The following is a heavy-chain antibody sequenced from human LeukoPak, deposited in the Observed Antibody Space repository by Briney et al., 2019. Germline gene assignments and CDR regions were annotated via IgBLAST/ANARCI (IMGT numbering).Heavy chain of an antibody. Sequence: AGSLRLSCAASGFIFSSYSMNWVRQAPGKGLEWVSSISTTSRYKYYADSVEGRFTISRDNAKNSVYLQMNSLRAEDTAVYYCARDGSQYSSSWHGDYWGQGTLVTVSS. CDR1: GFIFSSYS. J-gene: IGHJ4*02. CDR3: ARDGSQYSSSWHGDY. V-gene: IGHV3-21*01. CDR2: ISTTSRYK. D-gene: IGHD6-13*01.